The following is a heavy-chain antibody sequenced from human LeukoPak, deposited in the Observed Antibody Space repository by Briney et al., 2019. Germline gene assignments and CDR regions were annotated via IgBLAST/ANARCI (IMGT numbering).Heavy chain of an antibody. CDR3: ARENIVATINQPHYYYYGMDV. CDR1: GYTFTGYY. D-gene: IGHD5-12*01. CDR2: INPNSGGT. Sequence: ASVKVSCKASGYTFTGYYMHWVRQAPGQGLEWMGWINPNSGGTNYAQKFQGRVTMTRDTSISTAYMELSRLRSDDTAVYYCARENIVATINQPHYYYYGMDVWGQGTTVTVSS. V-gene: IGHV1-2*02. J-gene: IGHJ6*02.